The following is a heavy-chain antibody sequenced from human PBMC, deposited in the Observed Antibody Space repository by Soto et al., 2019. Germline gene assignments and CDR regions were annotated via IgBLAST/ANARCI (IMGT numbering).Heavy chain of an antibody. CDR2: ISSSSSYT. CDR3: ARARYSSSSGYYYGMDV. CDR1: GFTFSDYY. Sequence: GGSLRLSCAASGFTFSDYYMSWIRQAPGKGLEWVSYISSSSSYTNYADSVKGRFTISRDNAKNSLYLQMNSLRAEDTAVYYCARARYSSSSGYYYGMDVWGQATTVTGSS. J-gene: IGHJ6*02. D-gene: IGHD6-6*01. V-gene: IGHV3-11*06.